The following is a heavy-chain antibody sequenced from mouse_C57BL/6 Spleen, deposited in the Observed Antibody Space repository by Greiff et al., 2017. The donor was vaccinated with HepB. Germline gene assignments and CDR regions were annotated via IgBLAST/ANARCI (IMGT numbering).Heavy chain of an antibody. J-gene: IGHJ1*03. V-gene: IGHV1-42*01. CDR3: AREELGRRYFDV. CDR1: GYSFTGYY. D-gene: IGHD2-12*01. Sequence: VQLQQSGAELVKPGASVKISCKASGYSFTGYYMNWVKQSPEKSLEWIGEINPSTGGTTYNQKFKAKATLTVDKSSSTAYMQLKSLTSEDSAVYYCAREELGRRYFDVWGTGTTVTVSS. CDR2: INPSTGGT.